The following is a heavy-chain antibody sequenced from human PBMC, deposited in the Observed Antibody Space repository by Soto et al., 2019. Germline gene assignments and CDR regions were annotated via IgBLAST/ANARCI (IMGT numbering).Heavy chain of an antibody. CDR3: ARASALKSGYDYMDYFDY. CDR2: INLSGGST. D-gene: IGHD5-12*01. V-gene: IGHV1-46*01. Sequence: QVQLVQSGAEVKKPGASVKVSCKASGYTFTSYYLHWVRQAPGQGLEWMGIINLSGGSTIYAQKFQARVSMTRGMSTSTVYMELSSLTSEDTAVYYCARASALKSGYDYMDYFDYWGQGTLVTVSS. CDR1: GYTFTSYY. J-gene: IGHJ4*02.